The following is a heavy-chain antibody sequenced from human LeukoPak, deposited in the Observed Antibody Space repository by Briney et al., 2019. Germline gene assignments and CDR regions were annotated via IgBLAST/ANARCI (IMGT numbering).Heavy chain of an antibody. Sequence: GASVKVSCKVSGYTLTELSMHWVRQAPGKGLEWMGGFDPEDGETIYAQKFQGRVTMAEDTSTDTAYMELSSLRSEDTAVYYCARVRYYDILTGYQSVWFDPWGQGTLVTVSS. J-gene: IGHJ5*02. CDR2: FDPEDGET. V-gene: IGHV1-24*01. CDR1: GYTLTELS. CDR3: ARVRYYDILTGYQSVWFDP. D-gene: IGHD3-9*01.